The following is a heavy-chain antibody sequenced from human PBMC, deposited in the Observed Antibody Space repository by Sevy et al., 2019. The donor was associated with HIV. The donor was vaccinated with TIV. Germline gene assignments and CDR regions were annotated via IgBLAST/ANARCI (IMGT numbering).Heavy chain of an antibody. CDR2: ISSSSSYI. Sequence: GGSLRLSCAASGFTFSSYSMNWVRQAPGKGLEWVSSISSSSSYIYYADSVKGRFTISRDNAKNSLYLQMNSLRAEDTAVYYCARAPRTAAAGKRYFDYWGQGTLVTVSS. V-gene: IGHV3-21*01. CDR1: GFTFSSYS. J-gene: IGHJ4*02. D-gene: IGHD6-13*01. CDR3: ARAPRTAAAGKRYFDY.